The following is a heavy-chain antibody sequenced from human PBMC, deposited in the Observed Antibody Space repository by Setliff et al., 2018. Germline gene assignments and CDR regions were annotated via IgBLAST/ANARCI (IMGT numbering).Heavy chain of an antibody. CDR3: ARGGDIITIFGVVTPDFYYYMDV. V-gene: IGHV7-4-1*02. CDR1: GYTFTTYA. CDR2: INTNTGNP. Sequence: ASVKVSCKASGYTFTTYAISWMRQAPGQGLEWMGWINTNTGNPNYAQGFTGRFVFSLDTSGSTADLQLSSLKAEDTAGYYCARGGDIITIFGVVTPDFYYYMDVWGTGTTVTVSS. D-gene: IGHD3-3*01. J-gene: IGHJ6*03.